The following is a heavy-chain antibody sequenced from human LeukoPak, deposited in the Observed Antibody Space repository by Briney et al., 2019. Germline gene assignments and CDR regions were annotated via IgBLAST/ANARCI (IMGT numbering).Heavy chain of an antibody. V-gene: IGHV4-34*01. CDR2: INHSGST. CDR1: GGSFSGYY. Sequence: PSVTLSLTCAVYGGSFSGYYWSWIRQPPGKGLEWIGEINHSGSTNYNPSLKSRVTISVDTSKNQFSLKLSSVTAADTAVYYCARGHSFDYWGQGTLVTVSS. J-gene: IGHJ4*02. CDR3: ARGHSFDY.